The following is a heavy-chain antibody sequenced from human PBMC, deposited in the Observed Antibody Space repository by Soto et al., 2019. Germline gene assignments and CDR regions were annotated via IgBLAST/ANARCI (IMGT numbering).Heavy chain of an antibody. D-gene: IGHD3-3*01. V-gene: IGHV4-59*08. CDR3: ARYYDFWTGLDY. Sequence: PSETLSLTCSVSGASVPSDYWSWIRQPPEKGLEWIGYMHHSGTANYNPSLKSRVTISVDTSKNQFSLKLNSVTAADTAVYYCARYYDFWTGLDYWGQGILVTVSS. CDR2: MHHSGTA. J-gene: IGHJ4*02. CDR1: GASVPSDY.